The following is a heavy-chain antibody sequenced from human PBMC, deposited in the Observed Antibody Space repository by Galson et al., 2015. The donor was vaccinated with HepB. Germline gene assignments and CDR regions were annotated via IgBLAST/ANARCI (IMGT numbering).Heavy chain of an antibody. D-gene: IGHD1-26*01. CDR3: AREMSLGATRRRWFDP. V-gene: IGHV1-69*13. CDR1: GGTFSSYA. Sequence: SVKVSCKASGGTFSSYAISWVRQAPGQGLEWMGGIIPIFGTANYAQKFQGRVTITADESTSTAYMELSSLRSEDTAVYYCAREMSLGATRRRWFDPWGQGTLVTVSS. CDR2: IIPIFGTA. J-gene: IGHJ5*02.